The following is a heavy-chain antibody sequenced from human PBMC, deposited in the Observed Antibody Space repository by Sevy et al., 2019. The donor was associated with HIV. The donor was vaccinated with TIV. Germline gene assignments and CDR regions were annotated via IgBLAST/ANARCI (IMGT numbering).Heavy chain of an antibody. J-gene: IGHJ6*02. D-gene: IGHD3-10*01. CDR1: GCTLTELS. V-gene: IGHV1-24*01. CDR2: SDAEEGET. Sequence: ASVKVSCKVSGCTLTELSMHWVRQAPGKGLEWMGGSDAEEGETMYALKLQGRVTLTEDTSTDTAYMELSSLRSEDTAVYYCATDLGTMVRGVKTRWYYYGMDVWGHGTTVTVSS. CDR3: ATDLGTMVRGVKTRWYYYGMDV.